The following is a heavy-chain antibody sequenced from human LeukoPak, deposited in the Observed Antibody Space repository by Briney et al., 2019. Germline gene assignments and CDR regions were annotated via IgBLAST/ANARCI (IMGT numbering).Heavy chain of an antibody. Sequence: SETLSLTCTVSGGSISSYYWSWIRQPPGKGLGWIGYISYSGSTNYNPSLKSRVTISVDTSKNQFSLKLSSVTAADTAVYYCARHAMGSSWYYDYWGQGTLVTVSS. CDR2: ISYSGST. V-gene: IGHV4-59*08. J-gene: IGHJ4*02. CDR3: ARHAMGSSWYYDY. CDR1: GGSISSYY. D-gene: IGHD6-13*01.